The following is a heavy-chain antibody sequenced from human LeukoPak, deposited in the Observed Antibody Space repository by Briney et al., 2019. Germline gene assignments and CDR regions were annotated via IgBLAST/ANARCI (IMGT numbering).Heavy chain of an antibody. CDR2: MSSDGINT. J-gene: IGHJ4*02. CDR1: GFIFGTSG. D-gene: IGHD3-10*01. V-gene: IGHV3-30*04. Sequence: GGSLRLSYSTSGFIFGTSGVHWVRQAPGKGLEWVALMSSDGINTYYADSVKGRFTVSRDSSKDILYLQMNSLRADDTAIYYCAKDHAGSGRAFEYWGQGTLVTVSS. CDR3: AKDHAGSGRAFEY.